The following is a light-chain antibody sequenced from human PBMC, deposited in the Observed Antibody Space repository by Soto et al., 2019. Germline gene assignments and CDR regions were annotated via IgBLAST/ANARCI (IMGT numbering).Light chain of an antibody. V-gene: IGKV3-15*01. CDR1: QSVSSN. J-gene: IGKJ4*01. CDR2: GAS. CDR3: QQYNNWPLLT. Sequence: EMVMTQSPATLSVSPGERATLSCRASQSVSSNLAWYQQKPGQAPRLLIYGASNRATGVPARFSGSGSGTQFTLTISSLQSEDFAVYYCQQYNNWPLLTFGGGTKVDIK.